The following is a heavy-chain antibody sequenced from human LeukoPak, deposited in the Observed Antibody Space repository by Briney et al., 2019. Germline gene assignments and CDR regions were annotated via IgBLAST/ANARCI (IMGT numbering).Heavy chain of an antibody. Sequence: SETLSLTCAVSGGSISSSNWWSWVRQPPGKGLEWIGEIYHSGSTNYNPSLKSRVTISVDKSKNQFSLKLSSVTAADTAVYYCAGGGSGWYLVAFDIWGQGTMVIVSS. J-gene: IGHJ3*02. V-gene: IGHV4-4*02. CDR1: GGSISSSNW. CDR2: IYHSGST. CDR3: AGGGSGWYLVAFDI. D-gene: IGHD6-19*01.